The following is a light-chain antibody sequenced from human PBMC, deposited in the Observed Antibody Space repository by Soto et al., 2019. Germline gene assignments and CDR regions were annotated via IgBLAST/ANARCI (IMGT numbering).Light chain of an antibody. Sequence: EIVMTQSPATLSVSPGERATLSCRASQSFSSSLAWYQQKPCQAPRLLIYDTSARATGIAARFSGSGSGTEFTLTISSLQSEDFAVYYCQQYNNWPFPFGGGAKVEL. CDR1: QSFSSS. V-gene: IGKV3-15*01. CDR3: QQYNNWPFP. J-gene: IGKJ4*01. CDR2: DTS.